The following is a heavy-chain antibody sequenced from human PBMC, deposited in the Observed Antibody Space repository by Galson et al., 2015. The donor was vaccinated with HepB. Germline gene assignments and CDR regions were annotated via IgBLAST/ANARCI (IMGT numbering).Heavy chain of an antibody. V-gene: IGHV3-30*18. CDR2: ISYDGSNK. J-gene: IGHJ4*02. CDR3: AKVKGYSIQSRYFDY. D-gene: IGHD6-13*01. Sequence: SLRLSCAASGFTFSSYGMHWVRQAPGKGLEWVAVISYDGSNKYYADSVKGRFTISRDNSKNTLYLQMNSLRAEDTAVYYCAKVKGYSIQSRYFDYWGQGTLVTVSS. CDR1: GFTFSSYG.